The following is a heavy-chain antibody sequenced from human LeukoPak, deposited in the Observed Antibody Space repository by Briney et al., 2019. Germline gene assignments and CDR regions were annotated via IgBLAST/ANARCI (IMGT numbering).Heavy chain of an antibody. CDR1: GGSFSGYY. Sequence: SETLSLTCTVYGGSFSGYYWRWIRQPPGKGLEWIGEINHSGSTNYNPSLKSRVTISVDTSKNQFSLKLSSVTAADTAVYYCARGRTTETTYYYYYHGMDVWGQGTTVTVSS. CDR3: ARGRTTETTYYYYYHGMDV. CDR2: INHSGST. D-gene: IGHD4-11*01. J-gene: IGHJ6*02. V-gene: IGHV4-34*01.